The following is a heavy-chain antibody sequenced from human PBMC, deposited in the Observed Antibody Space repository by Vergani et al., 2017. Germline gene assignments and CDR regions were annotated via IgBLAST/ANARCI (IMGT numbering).Heavy chain of an antibody. CDR1: GGSISSGSYY. D-gene: IGHD3-3*01. CDR3: ARDRGQDTICGVAPYNWFDP. CDR2: IYTSGST. J-gene: IGHJ5*02. V-gene: IGHV4-61*02. Sequence: QVQLQESGPGLVKPSQTLSLTCTVSGGSISSGSYYWSWIRQPAGKGLEWIGRIYTSGSTNYNPSLKSRVTISVDTSKNQFSLKLSSVTAADTAVYYCARDRGQDTICGVAPYNWFDPWGQGTLVTVSS.